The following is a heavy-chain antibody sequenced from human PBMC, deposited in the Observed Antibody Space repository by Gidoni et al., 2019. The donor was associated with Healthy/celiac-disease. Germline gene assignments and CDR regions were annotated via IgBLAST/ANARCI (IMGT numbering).Heavy chain of an antibody. CDR2: ISISGSTI. J-gene: IGHJ4*02. V-gene: IGHV3-11*01. CDR3: ARVETDYGSGSWGLVDY. D-gene: IGHD3-10*01. Sequence: QVQLVESGGGLVKPGGSLRLSCAASGFTFRDYYMSWIRQAPGKGLEWVSYISISGSTIYYAASVKGRFTISRDNAKNSLYLQMNSLRAEDTAVYYCARVETDYGSGSWGLVDYWGQGTLVTVSS. CDR1: GFTFRDYY.